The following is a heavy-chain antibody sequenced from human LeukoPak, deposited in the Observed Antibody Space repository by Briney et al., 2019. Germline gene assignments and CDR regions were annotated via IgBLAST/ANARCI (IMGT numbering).Heavy chain of an antibody. V-gene: IGHV4-4*07. Sequence: SETLSLTCSVSGGSISGYYWSWIRQPAGRGLEWIGRIYSSGITNYNASLNSRVTMSVDASKNQFPLRLNSLTAADTAVYYCARDASCSTTVCFGIDPWGQGIPVTVSS. D-gene: IGHD2-2*01. CDR3: ARDASCSTTVCFGIDP. J-gene: IGHJ5*02. CDR2: IYSSGIT. CDR1: GGSISGYY.